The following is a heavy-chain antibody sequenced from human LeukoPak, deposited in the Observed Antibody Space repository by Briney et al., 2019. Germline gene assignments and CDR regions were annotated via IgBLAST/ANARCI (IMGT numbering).Heavy chain of an antibody. D-gene: IGHD7-27*01. V-gene: IGHV4-38-2*02. J-gene: IGHJ3*02. Sequence: SETLSLTCTVSGYSISSGYYWGWVRQPPGKGLEWIGSIYHSGSTYYNPSLKSRVTISVDTSKNQFSLKLSSVTAADTAAYYCARPWGRGAFDISGQGTMVTVSS. CDR3: ARPWGRGAFDI. CDR1: GYSISSGYY. CDR2: IYHSGST.